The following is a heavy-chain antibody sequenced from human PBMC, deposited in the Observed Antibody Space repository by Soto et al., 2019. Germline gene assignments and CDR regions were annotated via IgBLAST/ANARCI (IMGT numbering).Heavy chain of an antibody. CDR3: ARDTSSGWYYFDY. J-gene: IGHJ4*02. Sequence: EVQLVESGGGLVKPGGSLRLSCAASGFTFSRYSMNWVRQAPGKGLEWVSSISSSSSYIYYADSVKGRFTISRDNAKNSLYLQMNSLRAEDTAVYYCARDTSSGWYYFDYWGQGTLVTVSS. D-gene: IGHD6-19*01. CDR1: GFTFSRYS. V-gene: IGHV3-21*01. CDR2: ISSSSSYI.